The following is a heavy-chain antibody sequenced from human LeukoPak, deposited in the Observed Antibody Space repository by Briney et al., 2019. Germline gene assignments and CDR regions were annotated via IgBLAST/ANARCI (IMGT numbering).Heavy chain of an antibody. CDR3: ASSYFDNSLHAHDI. J-gene: IGHJ3*02. V-gene: IGHV3-23*01. CDR1: GFTFSSSA. D-gene: IGHD3-22*01. CDR2: ISGSGATT. Sequence: GGSLRLSCVASGFTFSSSAMRWVRQAPGKGLEWVSTISGSGATTYYADSVKGRFTVSRDNSKNTLYLQMHTLRAEDTAVYFCASSYFDNSLHAHDIWGQGTMVTVSS.